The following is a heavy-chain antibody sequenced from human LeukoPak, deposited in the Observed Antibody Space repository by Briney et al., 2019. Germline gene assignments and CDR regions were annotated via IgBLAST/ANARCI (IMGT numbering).Heavy chain of an antibody. J-gene: IGHJ3*01. V-gene: IGHV3-7*04. CDR3: ARGFALDV. Sequence: PGGSLRLSCSPSGFTFSGHWLSWVRQAPGKGLEWVANIKEDGSEEYYSDSVKGRFSISRDDVKNSLYLHMNGLRDEDTARYFCARGFALDVWGRGTRVTVSS. CDR1: GFTFSGHW. CDR2: IKEDGSEE.